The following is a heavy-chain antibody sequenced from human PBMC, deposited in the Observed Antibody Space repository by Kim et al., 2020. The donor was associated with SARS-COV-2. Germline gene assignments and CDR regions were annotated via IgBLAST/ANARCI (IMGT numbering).Heavy chain of an antibody. V-gene: IGHV3-48*03. CDR2: ISSSGSTI. CDR3: ARGTTSSGWYWFDP. D-gene: IGHD6-19*01. CDR1: GFTFSSYE. Sequence: GGSLRLSCAASGFTFSSYEMNWVRQAPGKGLEWVSYISSSGSTIYYADSVKGRFTISRDNAKNSLYLQMNSLRAEDTAVYYCARGTTSSGWYWFDPWGQGTLVTVSS. J-gene: IGHJ5*02.